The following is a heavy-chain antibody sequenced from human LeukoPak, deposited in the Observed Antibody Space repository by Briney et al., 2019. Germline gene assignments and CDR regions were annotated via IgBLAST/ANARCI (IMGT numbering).Heavy chain of an antibody. CDR2: ISSSSSYI. Sequence: GGSLRLSCAGSGFTFSNYNMNWVRQAPGKGLEWVSSISSSSSYIYYADSVKGRFTISRDNAKNSLYLQMNSLRAEDTALYYCAGSGYSGSWYVSGAFDIWGQGTMVTVSS. CDR3: AGSGYSGSWYVSGAFDI. CDR1: GFTFSNYN. V-gene: IGHV3-21*04. J-gene: IGHJ3*02. D-gene: IGHD6-13*01.